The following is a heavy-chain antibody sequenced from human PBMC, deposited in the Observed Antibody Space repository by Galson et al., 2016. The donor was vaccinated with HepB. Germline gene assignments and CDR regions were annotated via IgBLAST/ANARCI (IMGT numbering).Heavy chain of an antibody. Sequence: SVKVSCKASGGTFSNFALTWVRQAPGQGLEWIGGIIPILNTPNYAQTFQGRVTISADESTSTVHMELSSLKSEETAIYYCVNLYRFDVWGQGTTVTVSS. D-gene: IGHD1-26*01. CDR1: GGTFSNFA. J-gene: IGHJ6*02. V-gene: IGHV1-69*13. CDR2: IIPILNTP. CDR3: VNLYRFDV.